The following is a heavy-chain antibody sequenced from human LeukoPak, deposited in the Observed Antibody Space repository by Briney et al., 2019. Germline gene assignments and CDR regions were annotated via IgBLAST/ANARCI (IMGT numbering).Heavy chain of an antibody. D-gene: IGHD3-10*01. CDR2: IDPYNGNI. Sequence: GASVKVSCKAFAYTFTGYHLHWVRQAPGQGLEWMGWIDPYNGNINYSQKLQGRVTMTTDTSTSTVYMELNSLRSDDTAVYYCARARYGSGSYIDYWGQGTLVTVSS. V-gene: IGHV1-18*04. J-gene: IGHJ4*02. CDR1: AYTFTGYH. CDR3: ARARYGSGSYIDY.